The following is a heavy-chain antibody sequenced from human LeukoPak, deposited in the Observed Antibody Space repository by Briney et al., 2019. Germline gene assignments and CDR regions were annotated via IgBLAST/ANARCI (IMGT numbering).Heavy chain of an antibody. CDR1: GFTFTSSA. Sequence: GASVKVSCKASGFTFTSSAVQWVRQARGQRLEWIGWIFVGSGNTNYAQKFQERVTITRDMSTSTAYMELSSLRSEDTAVYYCAAGSSWWGGPKNWGQGTLVTVSS. J-gene: IGHJ4*02. D-gene: IGHD6-13*01. CDR3: AAGSSWWGGPKN. V-gene: IGHV1-58*01. CDR2: IFVGSGNT.